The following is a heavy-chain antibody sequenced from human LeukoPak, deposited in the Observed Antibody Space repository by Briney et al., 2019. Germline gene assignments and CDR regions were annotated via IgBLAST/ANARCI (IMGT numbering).Heavy chain of an antibody. Sequence: GASVKVSCKASGYTFTGYYMHWVRQAPGQGLEWMGRINPNSGGTNYAQKFRGRVTMTRDTSISTAYMELSRLRSDDTAVYYCARGLYCSSTSCYYWFDPWGQGTLVTVSS. CDR1: GYTFTGYY. D-gene: IGHD2-2*01. V-gene: IGHV1-2*06. CDR3: ARGLYCSSTSCYYWFDP. CDR2: INPNSGGT. J-gene: IGHJ5*02.